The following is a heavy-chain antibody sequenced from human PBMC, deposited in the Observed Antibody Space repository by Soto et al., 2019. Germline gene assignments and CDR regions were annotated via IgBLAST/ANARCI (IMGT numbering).Heavy chain of an antibody. CDR2: ISSSGSTI. CDR1: GFTFSSYE. Sequence: PGGSLRLSCAASGFTFSSYEMNWVRQAPGKGLEWVSYISSSGSTIYYADSVKGRFTISRDNAKNSLYLQMNSLRAEDTAVYYCASPYGDYAFDYWGQGTLVTVSS. J-gene: IGHJ4*02. CDR3: ASPYGDYAFDY. D-gene: IGHD4-17*01. V-gene: IGHV3-48*03.